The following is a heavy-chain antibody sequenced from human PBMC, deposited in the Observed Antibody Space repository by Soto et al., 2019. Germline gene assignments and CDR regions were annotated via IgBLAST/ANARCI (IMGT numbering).Heavy chain of an antibody. Sequence: SETLSLTCAVYGGSFSGYYWSWIRQPPGNGLEWIGEINHSGSTNYNPSLKSRVTISVDTSKNQFSLKLSSVTAADTAVYYCARGGTMVRGVRADWYFDLWGRGTLVTVSS. J-gene: IGHJ2*01. V-gene: IGHV4-34*01. D-gene: IGHD3-10*01. CDR2: INHSGST. CDR1: GGSFSGYY. CDR3: ARGGTMVRGVRADWYFDL.